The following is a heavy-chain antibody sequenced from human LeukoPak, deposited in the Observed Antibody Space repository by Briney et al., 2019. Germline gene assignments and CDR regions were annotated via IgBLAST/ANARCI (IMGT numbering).Heavy chain of an antibody. Sequence: SQTLSLTCTLSGGSISSGGYYWSWIRQHPGKGLEWIGFIYYSGSTYYNPSLKSRVTISIDTSKNQFSLKLSSVTTADTAVYYCARATGGAAAADFDPWGQGTLVTVSS. CDR2: IYYSGST. D-gene: IGHD6-13*01. V-gene: IGHV4-31*03. CDR3: ARATGGAAAADFDP. J-gene: IGHJ5*02. CDR1: GGSISSGGYY.